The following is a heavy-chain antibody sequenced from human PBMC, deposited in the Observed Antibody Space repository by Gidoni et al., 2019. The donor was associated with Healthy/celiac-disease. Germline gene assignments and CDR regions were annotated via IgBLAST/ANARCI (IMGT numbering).Heavy chain of an antibody. J-gene: IGHJ2*01. D-gene: IGHD4-17*01. CDR3: ARSLYGDPYWYFDL. V-gene: IGHV3-30-3*01. CDR2: ISYDGSNK. CDR1: GFTFRSYA. Sequence: QVQLVESGGGVVQPGRSLRLSCAASGFTFRSYAMHWVRQAPGKGLEWVAVISYDGSNKYYADSVKGRFTISRDNSKNTLYLQMNSLRAEDTAVYYCARSLYGDPYWYFDLWGRGTLVTVSS.